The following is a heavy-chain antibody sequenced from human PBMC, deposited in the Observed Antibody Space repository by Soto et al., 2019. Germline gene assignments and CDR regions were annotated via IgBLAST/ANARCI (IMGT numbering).Heavy chain of an antibody. CDR1: GFTFSSYG. CDR3: ASPNSGGDAFDI. J-gene: IGHJ3*02. CDR2: IWYDGSNK. V-gene: IGHV3-33*01. Sequence: GGSLRLSCAASGFTFSSYGMHWVRQAPGKGLEWVAVIWYDGSNKYYADSVKGRFTISRDNSKNTLYLQMNSLRAEDTAVYYCASPNSGGDAFDIWGQGTMVTVSS. D-gene: IGHD5-12*01.